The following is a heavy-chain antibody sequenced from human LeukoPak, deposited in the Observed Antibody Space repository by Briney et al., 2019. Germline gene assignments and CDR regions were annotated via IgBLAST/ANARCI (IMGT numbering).Heavy chain of an antibody. D-gene: IGHD3-22*01. CDR2: INPSGGNA. V-gene: IGHV1-46*01. CDR3: SRLADYDSSGYLSY. CDR1: GYTFTRYY. J-gene: IGHJ4*02. Sequence: ASVKVSCKASGYTFTRYYMHWVRQAPGQGLEWMGIINPSGGNARYAQKFQGRVTMTRNTSTSTVYMEDSSLRSEDTAVYYCSRLADYDSSGYLSYWGQGTLVTVSS.